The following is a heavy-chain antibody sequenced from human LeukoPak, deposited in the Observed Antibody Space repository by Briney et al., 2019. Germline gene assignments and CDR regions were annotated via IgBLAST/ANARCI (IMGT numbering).Heavy chain of an antibody. CDR3: ARDLGRLLWFGELFFEY. J-gene: IGHJ4*02. CDR2: ISAYNGNT. Sequence: ASVKVSCKASGYTFTSYGISWVRQAPGQGPEWMGWISAYNGNTNYAQKLQGRVTMTTDTSTSTAYMELRSLRSDDTAVYYCARDLGRLLWFGELFFEYWGQGTLVTVSS. CDR1: GYTFTSYG. D-gene: IGHD3-10*01. V-gene: IGHV1-18*01.